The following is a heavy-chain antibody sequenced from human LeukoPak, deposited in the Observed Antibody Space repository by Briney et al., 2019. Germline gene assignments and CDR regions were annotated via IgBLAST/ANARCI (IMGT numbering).Heavy chain of an antibody. CDR2: IIPILGIA. D-gene: IGHD1-14*01. Sequence: SVKVSCKASGGTFISYTISWVGQAPGQGLEWMGRIIPILGIANYAQKFQGRVTITADKSTSTAYMELSSLRSEDTAVYYCARREPTDAFDIWGQGTMVTVSS. J-gene: IGHJ3*02. CDR3: ARREPTDAFDI. CDR1: GGTFISYT. V-gene: IGHV1-69*02.